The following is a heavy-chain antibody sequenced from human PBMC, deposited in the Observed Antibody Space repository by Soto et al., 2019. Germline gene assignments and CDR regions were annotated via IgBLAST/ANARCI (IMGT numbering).Heavy chain of an antibody. Sequence: LRLSCAASGFTFSSYAMSWVRQAPGKGLEWVSAISGSGGSTYYADSVKGRFTISRDNSKNTLYLQMNSLRAEDTAVYYCAKSRQLLKGSYYFDYWGQGTLVTVSS. CDR3: AKSRQLLKGSYYFDY. J-gene: IGHJ4*02. D-gene: IGHD5-18*01. CDR2: ISGSGGST. CDR1: GFTFSSYA. V-gene: IGHV3-23*01.